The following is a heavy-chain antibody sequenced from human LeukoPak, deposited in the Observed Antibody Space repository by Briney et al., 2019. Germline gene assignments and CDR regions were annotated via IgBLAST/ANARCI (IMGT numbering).Heavy chain of an antibody. Sequence: SETLSLTCAVSGGSISNSIYYWGWIRQPPWKGLEWIGSIYYSGNTYYNPSLKSRVTISVDTSKNQFSLKLSSVTAADTAVYYCARARLWHGSGSYLLARRGVFDIWGQGTMVTVSS. J-gene: IGHJ3*02. CDR2: IYYSGNT. D-gene: IGHD3-10*01. CDR1: GGSISNSIYY. CDR3: ARARLWHGSGSYLLARRGVFDI. V-gene: IGHV4-39*07.